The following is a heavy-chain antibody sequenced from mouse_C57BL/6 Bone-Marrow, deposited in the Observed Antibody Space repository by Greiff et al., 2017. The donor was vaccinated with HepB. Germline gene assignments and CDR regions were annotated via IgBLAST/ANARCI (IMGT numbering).Heavy chain of an antibody. J-gene: IGHJ1*03. CDR3: ARDQNYYGSSYGYFDV. CDR2: INYDGSST. CDR1: GFTFSDYY. Sequence: EVKLVESEGGLVQPGSSMKLSCTASGFTFSDYYMAWVRQVPEKGLEWVANINYDGSSTYYLDSLKSRFIISRDNAKNILYLQMSSLKSEDTATYYCARDQNYYGSSYGYFDVWGTGTTVTVSS. D-gene: IGHD1-1*01. V-gene: IGHV5-16*01.